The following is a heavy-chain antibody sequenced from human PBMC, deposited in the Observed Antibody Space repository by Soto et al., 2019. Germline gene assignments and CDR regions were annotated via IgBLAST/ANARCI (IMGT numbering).Heavy chain of an antibody. CDR1: EFTFSSYG. CDR2: IWYDGSNK. V-gene: IGHV3-33*01. J-gene: IGHJ4*02. Sequence: QVQLVESGGGVVQPGRSLRLSCAASEFTFSSYGMHWVRQAPGKGLEWVAVIWYDGSNKYYADSVKGRFTISRDNSKNTLYLQMNSLRAEDTAVYYCARDSRPYYYGSGSYYSRYFDYWGQGTLVTVSS. D-gene: IGHD3-10*01. CDR3: ARDSRPYYYGSGSYYSRYFDY.